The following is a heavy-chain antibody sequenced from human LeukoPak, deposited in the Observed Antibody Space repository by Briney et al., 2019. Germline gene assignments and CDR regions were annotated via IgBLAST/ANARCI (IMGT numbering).Heavy chain of an antibody. CDR2: INPSGGTT. D-gene: IGHD6-19*01. J-gene: IGHJ4*02. V-gene: IGHV1-46*01. Sequence: ASVKVSCKASGYTFTTYYMHWVRQAPGQGLEWMSIINPSGGTTDYAQKFHGRITVTRDTSTSTVYMELTSLTSEDTAVYYCARAVKGAVAGMSGYYWGQGTLVTVSS. CDR1: GYTFTTYY. CDR3: ARAVKGAVAGMSGYY.